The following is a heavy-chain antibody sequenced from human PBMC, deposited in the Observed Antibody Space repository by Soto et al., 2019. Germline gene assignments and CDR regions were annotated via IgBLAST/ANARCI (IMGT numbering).Heavy chain of an antibody. CDR3: ARDLGYNYGVYYGMDV. V-gene: IGHV1-69*01. CDR2: IIPIFGTT. D-gene: IGHD5-18*01. J-gene: IGHJ6*02. Sequence: QVQLVQSGAEVKKPGSSVQVSCKASGGTFSSYGLSWVRQAPGQGLEWMGGIIPIFGTTNYAQKFQGRVTFTADESTSTAYMELSSLRSEDTAVYYCARDLGYNYGVYYGMDVWGQGTTVTVSS. CDR1: GGTFSSYG.